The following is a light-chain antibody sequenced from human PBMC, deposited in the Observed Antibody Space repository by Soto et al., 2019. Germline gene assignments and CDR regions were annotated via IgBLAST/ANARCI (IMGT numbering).Light chain of an antibody. CDR2: DAS. Sequence: EVVMTQSPAPLSLSPGERATLSCRASQSVSSSLAWYQQKPGQVPRLLIYDASTRATGIPARFSGSGSGTEFTLSISSLQSEDFAVYYCQQYNNWPPLTFGGGTKVEIK. J-gene: IGKJ4*01. CDR1: QSVSSS. V-gene: IGKV3-15*01. CDR3: QQYNNWPPLT.